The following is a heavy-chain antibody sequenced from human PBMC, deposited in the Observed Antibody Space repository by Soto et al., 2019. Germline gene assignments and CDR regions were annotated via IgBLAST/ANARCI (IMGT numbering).Heavy chain of an antibody. V-gene: IGHV3-33*01. J-gene: IGHJ6*03. CDR3: SLDRGGYCSGGSCYYFYYYMDV. Sequence: GGSLRLSCAASGFTFSSYGMHWVHQAPGKGLEWVAVIWNDGSNKYYADSVKGRFTISRDNSKNTLYLQMNSRRVEDTAVYYCSLDRGGYCSGGSCYYFYYYMDVWGKGTTVTVSS. CDR1: GFTFSSYG. D-gene: IGHD2-15*01. CDR2: IWNDGSNK.